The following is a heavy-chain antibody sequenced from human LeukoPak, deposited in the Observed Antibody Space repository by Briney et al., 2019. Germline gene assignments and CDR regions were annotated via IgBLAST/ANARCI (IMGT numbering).Heavy chain of an antibody. CDR3: ARATYYYDSTHPNDAFDI. D-gene: IGHD3-22*01. Sequence: SVKVSCKASGGTFSSYAISWVRQAPGQGLEWMGRIIPIFGTANYAQKFQGRVTITTDESTSTAYMELSSLRSEDTAVYYCARATYYYDSTHPNDAFDIWGQGTMVTASS. J-gene: IGHJ3*02. CDR1: GGTFSSYA. V-gene: IGHV1-69*05. CDR2: IIPIFGTA.